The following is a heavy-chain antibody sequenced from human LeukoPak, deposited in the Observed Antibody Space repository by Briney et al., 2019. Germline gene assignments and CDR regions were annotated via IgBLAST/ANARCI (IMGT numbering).Heavy chain of an antibody. D-gene: IGHD6-6*01. CDR2: MSILSGIT. V-gene: IGHV3-21*01. CDR1: GFPFSGYS. CDR3: AREFEYSTSGAGY. Sequence: GGSLRLSCAGSGFPFSGYSMNWVRQTPGKGLEWVSSMSILSGITYYAESVKGRFTVSRDNAKNLLHLQMNSLRVEDTAIYYRAREFEYSTSGAGYWGQGTLVTVSS. J-gene: IGHJ4*02.